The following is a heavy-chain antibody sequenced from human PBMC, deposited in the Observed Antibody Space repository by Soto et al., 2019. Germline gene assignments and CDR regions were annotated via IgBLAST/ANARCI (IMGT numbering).Heavy chain of an antibody. D-gene: IGHD1-26*01. J-gene: IGHJ6*02. CDR3: AKARLATKYYYGMDV. V-gene: IGHV3-30*18. Sequence: GGSLRLSCVASGFTFSSYGMHWVRQAPGKGLEWVAVISYDGSNKYYADSVKGRFTISRDNSKNTLYLQMNSLRAEDTAVYYCAKARLATKYYYGMDVWGQGTTVTVSS. CDR2: ISYDGSNK. CDR1: GFTFSSYG.